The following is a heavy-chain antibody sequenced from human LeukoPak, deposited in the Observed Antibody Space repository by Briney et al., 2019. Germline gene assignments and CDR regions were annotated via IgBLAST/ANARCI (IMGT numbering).Heavy chain of an antibody. CDR2: INHSGST. V-gene: IGHV4-34*01. J-gene: IGHJ5*02. CDR3: ARPGVDYSNTERGFDP. Sequence: PGGSLRLSCAASGFTFSDYYMSWIRQPPGKGLDWIGEINHSGSTNYNPSLKSRVTISVDTSKNQFSLKLSSVTAADTAVYYCARPGVDYSNTERGFDPWGQGTLVTVSS. D-gene: IGHD4-11*01. CDR1: GFTFSDYY.